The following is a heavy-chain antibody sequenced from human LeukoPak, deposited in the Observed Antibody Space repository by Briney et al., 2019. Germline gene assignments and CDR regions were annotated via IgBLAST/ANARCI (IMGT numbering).Heavy chain of an antibody. J-gene: IGHJ5*02. CDR2: IWYDGSEK. CDR1: GFTFSSYG. Sequence: PGGSLRLSCAASGFTFSSYGMHWVRQAPGKGLEWVAVIWYDGSEKYYADSVKGRFTIPRDNSKNTLFLQMSSLTAEDTAVYYCARWSCDHWGQGTLVTASS. V-gene: IGHV3-33*01. CDR3: ARWSCDH.